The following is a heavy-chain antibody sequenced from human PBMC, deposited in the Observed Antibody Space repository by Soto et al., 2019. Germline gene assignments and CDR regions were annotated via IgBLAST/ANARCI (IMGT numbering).Heavy chain of an antibody. D-gene: IGHD2-2*01. J-gene: IGHJ4*02. V-gene: IGHV3-7*01. Sequence: PGGSLRLSCAASGFTFSTYWMSWVRQAPGKGLEWVANLKQDGRESHYMDSVKGRFTISRDNAKNSLYLQMNSLRVEDTAVYYCVRDTSPRRADCWGQGTLVTVSS. CDR1: GFTFSTYW. CDR2: LKQDGRES. CDR3: VRDTSPRRADC.